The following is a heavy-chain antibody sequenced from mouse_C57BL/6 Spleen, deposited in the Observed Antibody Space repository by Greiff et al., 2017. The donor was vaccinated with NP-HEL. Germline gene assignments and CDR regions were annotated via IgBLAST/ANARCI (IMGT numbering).Heavy chain of an antibody. CDR2: INPSNGGT. CDR1: GYTFTSYW. CDR3: ARGGPIYDGYYSYAMDY. V-gene: IGHV1-53*01. Sequence: QVQLKQPGTELVKPGASVKLSCKASGYTFTSYWMHWVKQRPGQGLEWIGNINPSNGGTNYNEKFKSKATLTVDKSSSTAYMQLSSLTSEDSAVYYCARGGPIYDGYYSYAMDYWGQGTSVTVSS. J-gene: IGHJ4*01. D-gene: IGHD2-3*01.